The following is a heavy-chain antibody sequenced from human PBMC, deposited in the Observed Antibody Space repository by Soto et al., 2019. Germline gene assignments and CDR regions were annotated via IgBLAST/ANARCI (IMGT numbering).Heavy chain of an antibody. CDR2: IYYSGST. J-gene: IGHJ4*02. Sequence: QVQLQESGPGLVKPSETLSLTCTVSGGSVSSGSYYWSWIRQPPGKGLEWIGYIYYSGSTNYNPSLKSRVTISVDTSKNQFSLKLSSVTAADTAVYYCARTDYDFWSAKARHYFDYWGQGTLVTVSS. V-gene: IGHV4-61*01. D-gene: IGHD3-3*01. CDR3: ARTDYDFWSAKARHYFDY. CDR1: GGSVSSGSYY.